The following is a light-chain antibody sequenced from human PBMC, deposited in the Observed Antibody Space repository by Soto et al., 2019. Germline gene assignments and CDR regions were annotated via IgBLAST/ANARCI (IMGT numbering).Light chain of an antibody. CDR3: SSYTSNSTSYV. V-gene: IGLV2-14*01. J-gene: IGLJ1*01. CDR1: GGAVGAYDF. CDR2: EVI. Sequence: QSVLTQPASVSGPPGQSITISSTGTGGAVGAYDFVSWYQQHPGKPPKLIIFEVINRPSGVSSRFSGSQSGNTASLTISGLQAEDEADYYCSSYTSNSTSYVFGTGTKVTVL.